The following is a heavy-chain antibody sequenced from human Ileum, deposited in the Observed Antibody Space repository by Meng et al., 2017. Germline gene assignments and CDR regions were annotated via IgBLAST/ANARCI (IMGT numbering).Heavy chain of an antibody. CDR3: AKGGSGSYNTYFDS. CDR1: GFTFSTYG. V-gene: IGHV3-23*01. CDR2: ISGRVGGT. D-gene: IGHD1-26*01. Sequence: GESLKISCGVSGFTFSTYGMSWVRQAPGKGLEWVSGISGRVGGTYYADSVKGRFTISSDSSKNTLYLQMSSLRADDTAVCYCAKGGSGSYNTYFDSWGQGTLVTVSS. J-gene: IGHJ4*02.